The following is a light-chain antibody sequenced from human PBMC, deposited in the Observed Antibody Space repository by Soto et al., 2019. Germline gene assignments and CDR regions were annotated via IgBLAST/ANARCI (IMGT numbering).Light chain of an antibody. J-gene: IGLJ3*02. CDR1: RSDVGGYNL. Sequence: QSGLTQTASVSGSPGQSITMSCTGSRSDVGGYNLVSWYQQHPGKAPKLLISDDNKRPSGVSDRFSGSKSGNTASLTISGLQAEDEGDYYCSSYVGNNNLVFGGGTKLTVL. V-gene: IGLV2-23*01. CDR3: SSYVGNNNLV. CDR2: DDN.